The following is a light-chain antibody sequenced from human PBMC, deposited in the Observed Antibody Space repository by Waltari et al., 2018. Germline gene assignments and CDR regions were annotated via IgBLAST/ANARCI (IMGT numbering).Light chain of an antibody. V-gene: IGLV3-21*02. CDR1: SIESKM. CDR3: QVWDSVTDPWV. Sequence: SYVLTQPPSVSVAPGQTARITCGGSSIESKMVHWYRRKPGQAPVLVVYDDNPRPSGIPERFSGSNFGNTATLTISRVEAGDEADYLCQVWDSVTDPWVFGGGTKLTVL. J-gene: IGLJ3*02. CDR2: DDN.